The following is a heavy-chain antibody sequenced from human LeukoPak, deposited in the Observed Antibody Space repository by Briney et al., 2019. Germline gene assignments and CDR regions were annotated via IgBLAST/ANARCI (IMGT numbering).Heavy chain of an antibody. Sequence: ASVKVSCKASGYTFTSYGISWVRQAPGQGLEWMGWISAYNGNTNYAQKLQGRVTMTTDTSTSTAYMELRSLRSDDTAVYYCARHVPKTYYYDSSGFFFDYWGQGALVTVSS. V-gene: IGHV1-18*01. CDR1: GYTFTSYG. J-gene: IGHJ4*02. D-gene: IGHD3-22*01. CDR2: ISAYNGNT. CDR3: ARHVPKTYYYDSSGFFFDY.